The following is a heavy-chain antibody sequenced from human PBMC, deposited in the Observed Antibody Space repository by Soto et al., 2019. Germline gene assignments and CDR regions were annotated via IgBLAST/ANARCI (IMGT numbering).Heavy chain of an antibody. V-gene: IGHV3-11*03. CDR2: ISSGSPYT. D-gene: IGHD3-22*01. CDR1: GFTFSDSY. J-gene: IGHJ3*01. CDR3: ARLDNSGPYSFDL. Sequence: SLRLSCAASGFTFSDSYMTLIRQVPGKGLEWVSYISSGSPYTNYADSVKGRFTISRDNAKNSLYLHLNSLRADDTAVYYCARLDNSGPYSFDLWGRGTMVTVSS.